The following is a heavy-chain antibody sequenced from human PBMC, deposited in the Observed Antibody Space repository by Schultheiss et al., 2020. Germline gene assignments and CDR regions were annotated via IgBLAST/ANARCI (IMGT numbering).Heavy chain of an antibody. J-gene: IGHJ5*02. CDR2: IIPILGIA. Sequence: SVKVSCKASGGTFSSYTISWVRQAPGQGLEWMGRIIPILGIANYAQKFQGRVTITADKSTSTAYMELSSLRSEDTAVYYCVREGVRFLEWLTCWFDPWGQGTLVTVSS. CDR1: GGTFSSYT. D-gene: IGHD3-3*01. CDR3: VREGVRFLEWLTCWFDP. V-gene: IGHV1-69*04.